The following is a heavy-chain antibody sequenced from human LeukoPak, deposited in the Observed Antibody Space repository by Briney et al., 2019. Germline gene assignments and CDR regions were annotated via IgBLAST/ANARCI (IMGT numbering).Heavy chain of an antibody. Sequence: GGSLRLSCAASGFSFDDYTMHWVRQRPGKGLEWVSLINWDGGSTYYADSVKGRSIISRDTSKNSLYLQMHSLRADDTAFYYCAKDLGKVIAAAGTSGFDTWGRGTLVTVSS. J-gene: IGHJ4*01. V-gene: IGHV3-43*01. CDR3: AKDLGKVIAAAGTSGFDT. CDR2: INWDGGST. D-gene: IGHD6-13*01. CDR1: GFSFDDYT.